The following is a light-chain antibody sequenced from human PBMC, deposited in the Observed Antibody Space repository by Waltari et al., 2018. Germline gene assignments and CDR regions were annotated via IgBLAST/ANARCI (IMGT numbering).Light chain of an antibody. CDR2: AAS. CDR1: QSISHY. Sequence: DIQMTQSPSSLSASVGDRVTITCRASQSISHYLNWYQQKPGKAPNLLIDAASSLQSGVPSRFIGSGSGTDFTLTISSLQPEDFATYYCQQSYSTPLFTFGPGTKVNIK. CDR3: QQSYSTPLFT. V-gene: IGKV1-39*01. J-gene: IGKJ3*01.